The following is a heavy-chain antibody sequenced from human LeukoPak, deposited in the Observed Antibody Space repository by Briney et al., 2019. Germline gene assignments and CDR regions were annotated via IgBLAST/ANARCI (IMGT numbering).Heavy chain of an antibody. CDR2: INPNSGGT. CDR3: ARAPSAEYSSSSPFGY. V-gene: IGHV1-2*02. J-gene: IGHJ4*02. CDR1: GYTFTGYY. Sequence: GSVKVSCKASGYTFTGYYMHWVRQARGQGLEWVGWINPNSGGTNYAQKFQGRVTMTRDTSISTAYMELSRLRSDDTAVYYCARAPSAEYSSSSPFGYWGQGTLVTVSS. D-gene: IGHD6-6*01.